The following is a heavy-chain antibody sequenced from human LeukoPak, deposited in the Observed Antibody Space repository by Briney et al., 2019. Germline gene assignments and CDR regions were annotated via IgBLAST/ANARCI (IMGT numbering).Heavy chain of an antibody. CDR3: ARGDCSSTSCYALSWFDP. V-gene: IGHV4-30-2*01. D-gene: IGHD2-2*01. J-gene: IGHJ5*02. CDR1: GGSISSGGYS. CDR2: IYHSGST. Sequence: PSQTLSLTCAVSGGSISSGGYSWSWIRQPPGKGLDWFGYIYHSGSTYYNPSLKSRVTISVDRSKNQFSLKLSSVTAADTAVYYCARGDCSSTSCYALSWFDPWGQGTLVTVSS.